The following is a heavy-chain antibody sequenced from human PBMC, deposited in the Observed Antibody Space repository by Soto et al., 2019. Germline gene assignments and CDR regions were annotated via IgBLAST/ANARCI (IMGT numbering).Heavy chain of an antibody. D-gene: IGHD3-10*01. CDR2: IYSGGST. V-gene: IGHV3-66*01. CDR3: ASTMVRGVMAYYSYGMDV. J-gene: IGHJ6*02. CDR1: GFTVSSNY. Sequence: GGSLRLSCAASGFTVSSNYMSWVRQAPGKGLEWVSVIYSGGSTYYADSVKGRFTISRDNSKNTLYLQMNSLRAEDTAVYYCASTMVRGVMAYYSYGMDVWGQGTTVTVSS.